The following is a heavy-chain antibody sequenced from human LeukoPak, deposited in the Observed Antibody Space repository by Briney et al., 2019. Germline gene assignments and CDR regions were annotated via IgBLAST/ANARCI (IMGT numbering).Heavy chain of an antibody. CDR2: IYTSGST. J-gene: IGHJ5*02. V-gene: IGHV4-4*07. CDR1: GGSISRYY. D-gene: IGHD3-10*01. CDR3: ARDAGSGSRGFDP. Sequence: LETLSLTCTVSGGSISRYYWRWLRQPAGKGLEWIGRIYTSGSTNYNPSLKSRVTMSVDTSKNQFSLKLSSVTAADTAVYYCARDAGSGSRGFDPWGQGTLVTVSS.